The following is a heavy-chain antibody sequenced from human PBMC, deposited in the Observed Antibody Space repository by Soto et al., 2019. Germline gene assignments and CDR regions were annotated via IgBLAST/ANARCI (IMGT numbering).Heavy chain of an antibody. CDR3: AKDRRDIVVVPAANGDY. V-gene: IGHV3-23*01. J-gene: IGHJ4*02. CDR1: GFTFSSYA. Sequence: GSLRLSCAASGFTFSSYAMSWVRQAPGKGLEWVSAISGSGGSTYYADSVKGRFTISRDNSKNTLYLQMNSLRAEDTAVYYCAKDRRDIVVVPAANGDYWGQGTLVTVSS. D-gene: IGHD2-2*01. CDR2: ISGSGGST.